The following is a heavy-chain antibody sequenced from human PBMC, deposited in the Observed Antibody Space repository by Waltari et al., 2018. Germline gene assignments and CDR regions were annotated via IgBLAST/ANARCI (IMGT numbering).Heavy chain of an antibody. Sequence: QLQLQESGPGLVKPSGTLSLTCAVSGDSMSSTHWWSWARQPPGKALEWMGPVHGSGKTNYNPSFASRVTISLDTYNKQFSLKVTSATAADTAVYYCARDRGRGLYLDSWGPGTLVTVSP. D-gene: IGHD2-15*01. CDR2: VHGSGKT. CDR3: ARDRGRGLYLDS. J-gene: IGHJ4*02. CDR1: GDSMSSTHW. V-gene: IGHV4-4*02.